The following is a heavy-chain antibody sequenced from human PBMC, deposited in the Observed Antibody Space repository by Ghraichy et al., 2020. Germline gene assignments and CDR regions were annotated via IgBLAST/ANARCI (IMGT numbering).Heavy chain of an antibody. V-gene: IGHV3-23*01. Sequence: GESLRLSCAASGFTFRNYAMSWVRQAPGKGLEWVSLISGSGGTTTYADSVKGRIAISRDDSKKTLYLQMNNLRAEDTAIYYCAAHSGDYYYFALDVWGQGTTVTVSS. CDR3: AAHSGDYYYFALDV. J-gene: IGHJ6*02. CDR1: GFTFRNYA. CDR2: ISGSGGTT.